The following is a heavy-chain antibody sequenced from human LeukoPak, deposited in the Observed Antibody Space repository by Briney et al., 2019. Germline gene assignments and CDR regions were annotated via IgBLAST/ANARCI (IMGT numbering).Heavy chain of an antibody. CDR1: GYTFTGYY. CDR2: INPNSGGT. J-gene: IGHJ4*02. CDR3: ARVKAMIIVVSLFDY. Sequence: ASVKVSCKASGYTFTGYYMHWVRQAPGQGLEWMGWINPNSGGTNYAQQFQGRLTMTRDTSISTAYMELSRLRSDDTAVYYCARVKAMIIVVSLFDYWGQGTLVTVSS. D-gene: IGHD3-22*01. V-gene: IGHV1-2*02.